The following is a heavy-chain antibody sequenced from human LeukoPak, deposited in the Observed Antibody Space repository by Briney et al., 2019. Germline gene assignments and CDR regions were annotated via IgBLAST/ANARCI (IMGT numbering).Heavy chain of an antibody. J-gene: IGHJ3*02. CDR1: GFTFSSYE. Sequence: GSLRLSCAASGFTFSSYEMNWVRQAPGKGLEWVSYISSSGSTIYYADSVKGRFTISRDNAKNSLYLKMNSLRAEDAAVYYCARDLGSGWYDAFDIWGQGTMVTVSS. CDR3: ARDLGSGWYDAFDI. CDR2: ISSSGSTI. V-gene: IGHV3-48*03. D-gene: IGHD6-19*01.